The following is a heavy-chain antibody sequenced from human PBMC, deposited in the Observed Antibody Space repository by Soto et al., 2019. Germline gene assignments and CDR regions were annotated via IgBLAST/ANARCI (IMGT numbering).Heavy chain of an antibody. V-gene: IGHV1-69*02. CDR1: GGTFSSYT. CDR2: IIPILGIA. CDR3: ATQLVEVVGSSPGWLDA. J-gene: IGHJ5*02. D-gene: IGHD6-6*01. Sequence: SVKVSCKASGGTFSSYTISWVRQAPGQGLEWMGRIIPILGIANYAQKFQGRVTITADKSTSTAYVELSSLRSEDTAVYYCATQLVEVVGSSPGWLDAWGQGTLVTVSS.